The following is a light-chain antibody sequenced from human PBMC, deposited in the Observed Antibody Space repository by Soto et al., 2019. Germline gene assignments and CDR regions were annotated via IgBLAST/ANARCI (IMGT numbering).Light chain of an antibody. J-gene: IGKJ3*01. CDR1: QSVANY. CDR3: RQRSNWPRFT. Sequence: EIVLTQSPATLSLSPGERATLSCRASQSVANYLAWYQQKPGQAPRLLIYDASNRATGIPARFSGSGSGTDFTLTISSLEPEDFAIYYCRQRSNWPRFTFGPGTKVDIK. CDR2: DAS. V-gene: IGKV3-11*01.